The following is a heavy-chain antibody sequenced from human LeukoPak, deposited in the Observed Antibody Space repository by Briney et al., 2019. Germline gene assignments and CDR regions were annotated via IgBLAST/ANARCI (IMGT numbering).Heavy chain of an antibody. Sequence: GGSLRLSCAASGFTFSSYSMNWVRQAPGKGLEWVSSISSSSSYIYYADSVKGRFTISRDNSKNTLYLQMNTLRAEDTAVYYCAKTGSSRFDYWGQGTLVTVSS. CDR3: AKTGSSRFDY. CDR1: GFTFSSYS. V-gene: IGHV3-21*04. J-gene: IGHJ4*02. D-gene: IGHD1-26*01. CDR2: ISSSSSYI.